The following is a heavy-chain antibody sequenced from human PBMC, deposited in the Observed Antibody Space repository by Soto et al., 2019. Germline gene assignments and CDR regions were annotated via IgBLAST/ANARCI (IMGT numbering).Heavy chain of an antibody. Sequence: PSETLSLTCAVYGGSFSGYYWSWIRQPPGKGLEWIGEINHSGSTNYNPTLKRRVTISVDTSKNQFSLKLSSVTAADTAVYYCARYQRDCSSTSCYYWFDPWGQGTLVTVSS. CDR1: GGSFSGYY. J-gene: IGHJ5*02. CDR2: INHSGST. CDR3: ARYQRDCSSTSCYYWFDP. D-gene: IGHD2-2*01. V-gene: IGHV4-34*01.